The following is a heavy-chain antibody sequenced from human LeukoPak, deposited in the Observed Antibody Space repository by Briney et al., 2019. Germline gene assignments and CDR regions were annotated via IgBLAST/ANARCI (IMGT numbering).Heavy chain of an antibody. D-gene: IGHD3-3*01. CDR3: AKGGQNFDFWRFDY. J-gene: IGHJ4*02. CDR2: ISGSGGST. Sequence: PGGSLRLSCSASGVTFSTYSMNWVRQPPGKGLMWVSSISGSGGSTYYAESVKGRFSISRDNSKKMMYLQMNSLRADDTAVYYCAKGGQNFDFWRFDYWGQGILVTVSS. CDR1: GVTFSTYS. V-gene: IGHV3-23*01.